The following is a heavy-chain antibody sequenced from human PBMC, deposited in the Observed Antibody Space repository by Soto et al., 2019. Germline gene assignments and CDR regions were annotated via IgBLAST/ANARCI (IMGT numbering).Heavy chain of an antibody. V-gene: IGHV4-59*08. CDR3: ARLPPISAADTSLFDY. Sequence: PSETLSLTCTVSGGSIRSYYWSWIRQSPGKGLECIGYIYYSGSTNYNPSLKSRVTISVDTSKNQFSLILRSVTAEDMAVYYCARLPPISAADTSLFDYWGEGTLVTVS. J-gene: IGHJ4*02. CDR1: GGSIRSYY. CDR2: IYYSGST. D-gene: IGHD6-13*01.